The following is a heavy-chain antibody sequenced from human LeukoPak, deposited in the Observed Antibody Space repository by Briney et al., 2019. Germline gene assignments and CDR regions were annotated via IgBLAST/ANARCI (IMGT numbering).Heavy chain of an antibody. V-gene: IGHV4-38-2*02. CDR1: GYSIISGYY. CDR3: ARFRGWDHHDYSSWFDP. J-gene: IGHJ5*02. Sequence: ETLSLPCTVSGYSIISGYYWGWLRQPPGKGLVWVGSIYHSGSTYYNPSLKSRVTISVDTYKNQFSLKLSSVCAADTAVYYCARFRGWDHHDYSSWFDPWGQGTLVTVSS. D-gene: IGHD4-11*01. CDR2: IYHSGST.